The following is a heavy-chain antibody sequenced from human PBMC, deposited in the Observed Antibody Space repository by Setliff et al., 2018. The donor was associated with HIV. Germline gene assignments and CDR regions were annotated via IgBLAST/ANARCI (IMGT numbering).Heavy chain of an antibody. V-gene: IGHV4-34*01. CDR2: ISHNGGF. D-gene: IGHD3-3*01. CDR3: VRGANFYTPRKRIFDY. J-gene: IGHJ4*02. Sequence: SETLSLTCAVYGASLSPYFWHWIRQSPGKGLEWIGEISHNGGFDYSPSLESRLTMSVDTPRNQVSLNLSAVTAADTAIYYCVRGANFYTPRKRIFDYWGQGMSVTVAS. CDR1: GASLSPYF.